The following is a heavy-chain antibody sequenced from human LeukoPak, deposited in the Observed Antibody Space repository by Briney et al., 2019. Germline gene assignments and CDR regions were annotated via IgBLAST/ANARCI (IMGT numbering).Heavy chain of an antibody. J-gene: IGHJ6*03. D-gene: IGHD3-3*01. Sequence: GGSLRLSCAASGFTFSDYYMSWIRQAPGKGLEWISYISNSVSSGTIIYYADSVKGRFTISRDNAKNSLYLQMNSLRAEDTAVYYCARSGVVNYYYFMDVWGKGTTVTVSS. CDR3: ARSGVVNYYYFMDV. CDR1: GFTFSDYY. CDR2: ISNSVSSGTII. V-gene: IGHV3-11*01.